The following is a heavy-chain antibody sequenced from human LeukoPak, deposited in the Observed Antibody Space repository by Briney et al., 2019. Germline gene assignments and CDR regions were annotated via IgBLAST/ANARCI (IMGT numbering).Heavy chain of an antibody. CDR3: ARDSDMVRGVDFDY. V-gene: IGHV3-30*04. D-gene: IGHD3-10*01. CDR2: ISYDGSNK. CDR1: GFTFSSYA. J-gene: IGHJ4*02. Sequence: GGPLRLSCAASGFTFSSYAMHWVRQAPGKGLEWVAVISYDGSNKYYADSVKGRFTISRDNSKNTLYLQMNSLRAEDTAVYYCARDSDMVRGVDFDYWGQGTLVTVSS.